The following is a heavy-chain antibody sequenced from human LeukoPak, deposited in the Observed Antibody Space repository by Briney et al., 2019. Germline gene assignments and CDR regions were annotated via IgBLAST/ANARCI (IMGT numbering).Heavy chain of an antibody. J-gene: IGHJ4*02. V-gene: IGHV4-34*01. Sequence: SETLSLTCTVSGGSISSYYWSWIRQPPGKGLEWIGEINHSGSTNYNPSLKSRVTISVDTSKNQFSLKLSSVTAADTAVYYCARGRYDSSGYYYLDFDYWGQGTLVTVSS. CDR2: INHSGST. D-gene: IGHD3-22*01. CDR3: ARGRYDSSGYYYLDFDY. CDR1: GGSISSYY.